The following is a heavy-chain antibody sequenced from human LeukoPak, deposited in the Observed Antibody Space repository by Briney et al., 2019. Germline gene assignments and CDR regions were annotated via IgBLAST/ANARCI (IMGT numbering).Heavy chain of an antibody. V-gene: IGHV3-48*03. J-gene: IGHJ4*02. CDR1: GFTFRTYE. Sequence: GGSLRLSCAASGFTFRTYEMNCVRQAPGKGLEWVSYIVGSGTTTYYADSVKGRFTISRDNAKNSLYLQMNSLRAEDTAVYYCAREGAAAGTGIDYWGQGTLVTVSS. CDR3: AREGAAAGTGIDY. D-gene: IGHD6-13*01. CDR2: IVGSGTTT.